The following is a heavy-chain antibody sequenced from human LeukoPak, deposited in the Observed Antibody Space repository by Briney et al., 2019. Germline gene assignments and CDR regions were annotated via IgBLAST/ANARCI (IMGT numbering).Heavy chain of an antibody. D-gene: IGHD3-10*01. J-gene: IGHJ4*02. V-gene: IGHV3-23*01. CDR2: IRGSGGST. CDR1: GFTFSSYA. CDR3: AKMRVQGSGPFGY. Sequence: GGSLRLSCAASGFTFSSYAMSWVRQAPGKGLEWVSAIRGSGGSTYYADSVKGRFTISRDNSKNTLYLQMNSLRAEDTAVYYCAKMRVQGSGPFGYWGQGTLVTVSS.